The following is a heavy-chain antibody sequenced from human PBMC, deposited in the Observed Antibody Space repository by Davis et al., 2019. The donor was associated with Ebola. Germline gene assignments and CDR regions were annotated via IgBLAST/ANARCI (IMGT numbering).Heavy chain of an antibody. CDR1: GYTFITYY. CDR2: INPSGGST. CDR3: ARETGDGGGMDV. J-gene: IGHJ6*04. Sequence: ASVQVSCKASGYTFITYYIHCVRQAPGQGLEWMGIINPSGGSTTYAQKFQGRVTMTRDTSTSTVYMELSSLRSEDTAVYYCARETGDGGGMDVWGKGTTVTVSS. D-gene: IGHD7-27*01. V-gene: IGHV1-46*01.